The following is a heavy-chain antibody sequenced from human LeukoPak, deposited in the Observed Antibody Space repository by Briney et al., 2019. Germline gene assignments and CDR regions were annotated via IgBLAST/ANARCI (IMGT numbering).Heavy chain of an antibody. CDR2: ISYDGNFK. Sequence: PGGSLRLSCAASGFTFSSYALHWVRQAPGKGLEWVAVISYDGNFKYYADSVKGRITVSRENFKNTVSLQMNSLRPEDTAVYYCARDQLAYSGYDTLFAYWGQGTLVTVSS. J-gene: IGHJ4*02. CDR3: ARDQLAYSGYDTLFAY. V-gene: IGHV3-30*04. CDR1: GFTFSSYA. D-gene: IGHD5-12*01.